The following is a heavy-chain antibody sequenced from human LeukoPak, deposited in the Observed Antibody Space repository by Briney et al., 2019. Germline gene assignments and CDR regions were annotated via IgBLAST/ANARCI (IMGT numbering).Heavy chain of an antibody. CDR2: MNPNSGNT. D-gene: IGHD3-10*01. V-gene: IGHV1-8*01. Sequence: ASVKVSCKASGYTVTSYDINWVRQATGQGLEWMGWMNPNSGNTGYAQKFQGRVTMTRNTSISTAYMELSSLRSEDTAVYYCARVLQASGWFDPWGQGTLVTVSS. CDR1: GYTVTSYD. CDR3: ARVLQASGWFDP. J-gene: IGHJ5*02.